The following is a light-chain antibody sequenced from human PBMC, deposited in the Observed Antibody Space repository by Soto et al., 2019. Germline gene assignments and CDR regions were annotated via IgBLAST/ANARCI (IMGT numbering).Light chain of an antibody. J-gene: IGKJ1*01. CDR2: GAS. Sequence: EIGLPQSPGTLSLSPGERATLSCRASQSVSSSYLAWYQQKPGQAPRLLIYGASSRATGIPDRFSGSGSGTDFTLTISRLEPEDFAVYYCQQYGSSPWTFGQGTKV. CDR1: QSVSSSY. V-gene: IGKV3-20*01. CDR3: QQYGSSPWT.